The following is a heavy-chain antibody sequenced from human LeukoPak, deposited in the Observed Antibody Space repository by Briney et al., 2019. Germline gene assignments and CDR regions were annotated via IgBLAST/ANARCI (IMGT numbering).Heavy chain of an antibody. CDR3: AAEAGYSSGWYLS. CDR2: IYYSGST. CDR1: GGSISSYY. J-gene: IGHJ5*02. V-gene: IGHV4-59*08. Sequence: SETLSLTCTVSGGSISSYYWSWIRQPPGKGLEWIGYIYYSGSTNYNPSLKSQVTISVDTSKNQFSLRLTSVTAADTAVYYCAAEAGYSSGWYLSWGQGTLVTVSS. D-gene: IGHD6-19*01.